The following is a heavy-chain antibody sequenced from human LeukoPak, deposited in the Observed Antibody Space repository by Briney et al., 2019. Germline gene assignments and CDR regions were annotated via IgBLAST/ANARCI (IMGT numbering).Heavy chain of an antibody. J-gene: IGHJ4*02. Sequence: APVKFSCKASGYTFTSYGISWVRQAPGQRLEWMGWISAYNGNTNYAQKRQGRVTMTTDTYTSTAYMELRSLRSHDTSVYYCARDDVLGAIYYFDYWGQGTLVTVSS. V-gene: IGHV1-18*01. CDR3: ARDDVLGAIYYFDY. CDR1: GYTFTSYG. CDR2: ISAYNGNT. D-gene: IGHD1-26*01.